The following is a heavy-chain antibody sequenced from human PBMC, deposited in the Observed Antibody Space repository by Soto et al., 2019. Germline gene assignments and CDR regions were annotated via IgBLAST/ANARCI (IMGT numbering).Heavy chain of an antibody. CDR1: GFTFSSYA. CDR2: ISGSGGST. V-gene: IGHV3-23*01. Sequence: EVQLLESGGGLVQPGGSLRLSCTASGFTFSSYAMSWVRQAPGKGLERVSAISGSGGSTYHADSVKGRFTISRDNSMPPLSPQINSLRADGTAIYDGAKGSGCSGRQRFDYWGRGTLVTGSS. D-gene: IGHD1-26*01. CDR3: AKGSGCSGRQRFDY. J-gene: IGHJ4*02.